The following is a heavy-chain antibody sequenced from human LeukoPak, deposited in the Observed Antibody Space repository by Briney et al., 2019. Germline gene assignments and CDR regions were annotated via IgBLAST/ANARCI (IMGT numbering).Heavy chain of an antibody. J-gene: IGHJ4*02. D-gene: IGHD3-10*01. CDR1: GVSLTTYY. CDR3: AREANYYGSGSYFEGTFDY. V-gene: IGHV4-59*13. Sequence: SETLSLTCAVSGVSLTTYYRSWLRQPPGEGLWWMVYIYHSGSTNYNPSLKSRVTISVDTSKNEFSLKLTSVTAAETAVYYCAREANYYGSGSYFEGTFDYWGQGSLVTVSS. CDR2: IYHSGST.